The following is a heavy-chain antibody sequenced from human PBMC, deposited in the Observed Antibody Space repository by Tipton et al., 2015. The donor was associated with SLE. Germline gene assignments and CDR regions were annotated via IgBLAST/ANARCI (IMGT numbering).Heavy chain of an antibody. V-gene: IGHV4-4*07. J-gene: IGHJ4*02. Sequence: TLSLTCTVSGGSISGYYWSWVRQPAGKGLEWIGRIFSSGSTIYNPSIKSRVTLSLDTSKNQFSLGGTSVTAADTAVYYCARGGGSYYDYWDQGTLVTVSS. D-gene: IGHD3-16*01. CDR2: IFSSGST. CDR1: GGSISGYY. CDR3: ARGGGSYYDY.